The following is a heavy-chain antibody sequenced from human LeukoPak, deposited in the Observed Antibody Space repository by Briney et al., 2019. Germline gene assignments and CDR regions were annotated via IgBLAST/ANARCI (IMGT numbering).Heavy chain of an antibody. V-gene: IGHV3-23*01. CDR3: AKDVGKWESLHFFDY. J-gene: IGHJ4*02. Sequence: GGSLRLSCLTSGFTLSTNAMSWVRQAPGKGLEWISGISGSGASTYYADSVKGRFTISRDDSRNTLYLQMNSLRGDDTAVYYCAKDVGKWESLHFFDYWGQGTLVSVSS. D-gene: IGHD1-26*01. CDR1: GFTLSTNA. CDR2: ISGSGAST.